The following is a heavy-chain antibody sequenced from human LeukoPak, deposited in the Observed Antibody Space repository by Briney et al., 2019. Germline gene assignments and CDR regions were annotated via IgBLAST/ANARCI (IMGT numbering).Heavy chain of an antibody. J-gene: IGHJ4*02. V-gene: IGHV5-51*01. Sequence: GESLKISCKISGDRLTNNWIGWVRQVPGKGQEWMGLIYPGNSDTRYSPLFQGQVTLSVDRSISTAYLHWSGLKASDTAIYYCARFALTSSLDYWGQGTLVTVSS. D-gene: IGHD6-13*01. CDR2: IYPGNSDT. CDR1: GDRLTNNW. CDR3: ARFALTSSLDY.